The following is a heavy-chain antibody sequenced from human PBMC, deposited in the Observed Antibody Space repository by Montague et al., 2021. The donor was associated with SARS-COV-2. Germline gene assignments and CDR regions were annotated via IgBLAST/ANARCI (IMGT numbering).Heavy chain of an antibody. CDR1: GGSFSGYC. CDR2: INHSGST. D-gene: IGHD3-10*01. Sequence: SETLSLTCAVYGGSFSGYCWGWIRQPPGKGLEWIGEINHSGSTNYNPSLKSRVTISVDTSKNQFSPKLSSVTAADTAVYYCARVRYYGSGTSLGMDVWGQGTTVTVSS. J-gene: IGHJ6*02. V-gene: IGHV4-34*01. CDR3: ARVRYYGSGTSLGMDV.